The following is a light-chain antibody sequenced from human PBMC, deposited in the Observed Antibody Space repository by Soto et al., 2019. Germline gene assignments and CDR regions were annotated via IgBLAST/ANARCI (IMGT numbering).Light chain of an antibody. Sequence: QSVLTQPPSVSAAPGQKVSISCSGSSSNSGKSFVSWYLQIPATVPKLLIYDNDRRPSAIPDRFSGSKSGTSATLVITGLQTGDEADYYCGTWDRSLSVYVFGFGTKVTVL. CDR1: SSNSGKSF. J-gene: IGLJ1*01. V-gene: IGLV1-51*01. CDR2: DND. CDR3: GTWDRSLSVYV.